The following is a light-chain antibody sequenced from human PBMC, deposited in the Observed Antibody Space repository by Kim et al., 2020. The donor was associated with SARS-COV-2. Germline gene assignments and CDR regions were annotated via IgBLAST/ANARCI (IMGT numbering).Light chain of an antibody. CDR2: EDN. CDR1: TGSIAATY. V-gene: IGLV6-57*03. Sequence: NFMLTQPHSVSESPGKTVTIACTRSTGSIAATYVQWYQQRPGSAPTTVIYEDNQRPSGVPDRFSASVDTSSNSASLTISGLKTEDEGDYYCQSYDSSTVVFGGGTQLTVL. J-gene: IGLJ2*01. CDR3: QSYDSSTVV.